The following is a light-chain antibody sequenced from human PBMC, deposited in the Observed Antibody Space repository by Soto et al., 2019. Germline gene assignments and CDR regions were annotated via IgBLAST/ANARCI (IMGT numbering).Light chain of an antibody. J-gene: IGKJ3*01. CDR1: QSVLYSSNNKNY. CDR3: QQYNTTPFT. Sequence: DIVMTQYPDSLAVSLGEKATINCKSSQSVLYSSNNKNYLAWYQQKPGQPPKLLIYWASTRESGVPDRFSGSGSGTDFTLTISSLQAEDVAVYYCQQYNTTPFTFGPGTKVEIK. V-gene: IGKV4-1*01. CDR2: WAS.